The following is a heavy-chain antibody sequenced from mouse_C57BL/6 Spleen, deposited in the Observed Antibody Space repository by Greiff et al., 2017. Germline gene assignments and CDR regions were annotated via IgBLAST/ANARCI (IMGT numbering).Heavy chain of an antibody. V-gene: IGHV1-61*01. Sequence: QVQLQQPGAELVRPGSSVKLSCKASGYTFTSYWMDWVKQRPGQGLEWIGNIYPSDSETHYNQKFKDKATLTADKSSSTAYMELRSLTSEDSAVYYCTRWGTPDYWGQGTTLTVSS. CDR1: GYTFTSYW. CDR3: TRWGTPDY. J-gene: IGHJ2*01. CDR2: IYPSDSET. D-gene: IGHD2-14*01.